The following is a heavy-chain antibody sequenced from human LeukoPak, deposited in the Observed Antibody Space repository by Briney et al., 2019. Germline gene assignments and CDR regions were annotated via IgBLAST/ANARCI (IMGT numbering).Heavy chain of an antibody. J-gene: IGHJ4*02. CDR3: AIRKSGNAIDY. CDR1: GFAVSSNY. V-gene: IGHV3-66*01. CDR2: IYSGGST. D-gene: IGHD5-12*01. Sequence: GGSLRLSCAASGFAVSSNYMSWVRQAPGEGLEWVAVIYSGGSTNYADSVKGRFTISRDNSKNTLYLLMNSLRAEDTAVYYCAIRKSGNAIDYWGQGTLVTVSS.